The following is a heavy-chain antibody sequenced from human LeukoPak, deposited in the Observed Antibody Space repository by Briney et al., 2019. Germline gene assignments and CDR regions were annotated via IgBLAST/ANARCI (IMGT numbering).Heavy chain of an antibody. CDR1: GFTFSSCG. CDR3: ATETIGRHYDY. V-gene: IGHV3-21*01. CDR2: IGPTGTDR. J-gene: IGHJ4*02. D-gene: IGHD1-14*01. Sequence: PGGSLRLSCAASGFTFSSCGFNWVRQAPGKGLEWVSSIGPTGTDRYYADSVRGRFTISRDNAKNSMYLQMDSLRDEDTAVYYCATETIGRHYDYWGQGTLLTVSS.